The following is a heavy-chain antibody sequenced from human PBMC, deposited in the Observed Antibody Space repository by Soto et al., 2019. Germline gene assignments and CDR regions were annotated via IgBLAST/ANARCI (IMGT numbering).Heavy chain of an antibody. CDR2: ISWNSGSI. D-gene: IGHD3-10*01. Sequence: EVQLVESGGGLVQPGRSLRLSCAASGFTFDDYAMHWVRQAPGKGLEWVSGISWNSGSIGYADSVKGRFTISRDNAKNSXXLQMNSLRAEDTALYYCAKATTMVRGVIIAYYFDYWGQGTLVTVSS. CDR1: GFTFDDYA. J-gene: IGHJ4*02. V-gene: IGHV3-9*01. CDR3: AKATTMVRGVIIAYYFDY.